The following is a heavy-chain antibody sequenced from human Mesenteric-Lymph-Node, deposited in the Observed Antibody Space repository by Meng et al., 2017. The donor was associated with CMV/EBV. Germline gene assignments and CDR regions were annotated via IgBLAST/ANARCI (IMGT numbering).Heavy chain of an antibody. J-gene: IGHJ4*02. CDR1: GFTFSSYA. Sequence: GGSLRLSCAASGFTFSSYAMSWVRQAPGKGLEWVSVIYSGGSSTYYADSVKGRFTISRDNSKNTLYLQMNSLRAEDTAVYYCASHAWDTTGWYYFDYWGQGTLVTVSS. D-gene: IGHD6-19*01. CDR2: IYSGGSST. V-gene: IGHV3-23*03. CDR3: ASHAWDTTGWYYFDY.